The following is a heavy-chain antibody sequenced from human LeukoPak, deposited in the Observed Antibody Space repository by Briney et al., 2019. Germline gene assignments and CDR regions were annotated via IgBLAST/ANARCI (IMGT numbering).Heavy chain of an antibody. D-gene: IGHD4-17*01. J-gene: IGHJ4*02. Sequence: SQTLSLTCTVSGGSISSGSYYWSWIRQPAGKGLEWIGRIYTSGSTHYNPSLKSRVTIAVDQSKNQFSLELSSGTAADKAVYYCAREFGYAVTSLDYWGQGTLVTVSS. CDR1: GGSISSGSYY. CDR2: IYTSGST. V-gene: IGHV4-61*02. CDR3: AREFGYAVTSLDY.